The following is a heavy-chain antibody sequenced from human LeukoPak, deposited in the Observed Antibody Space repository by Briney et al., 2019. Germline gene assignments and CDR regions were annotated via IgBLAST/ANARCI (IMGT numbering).Heavy chain of an antibody. V-gene: IGHV3-20*01. CDR3: AREGGDCSSTSCSYFDY. Sequence: GGSLRLSCEASGLAFSSHAMTWVRQAPGKGLEWVSGINWNGGSTGYADSVKGRFTISRDNAKNSPYLQMNSLRAEDTALYHCAREGGDCSSTSCSYFDYWGQGTLVTVSS. J-gene: IGHJ4*02. CDR1: GLAFSSHA. CDR2: INWNGGST. D-gene: IGHD2-2*01.